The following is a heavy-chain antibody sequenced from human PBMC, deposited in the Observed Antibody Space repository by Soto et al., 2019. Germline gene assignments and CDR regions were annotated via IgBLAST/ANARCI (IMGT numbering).Heavy chain of an antibody. D-gene: IGHD2-2*01. CDR2: ISNSGDTI. CDR1: GFTFSYYT. Sequence: EVQLLESGGGLVQTGGSLRLSCVASGFTFSYYTMCWVRQAPGKGLEWVSGISNSGDTIYYADSVKGRFAISRDNFKNTLYLQMHSLRADDTAVYYCADPLPAPTHYDSYDIDVWGQGTTVTVSS. V-gene: IGHV3-23*01. CDR3: ADPLPAPTHYDSYDIDV. J-gene: IGHJ6*02.